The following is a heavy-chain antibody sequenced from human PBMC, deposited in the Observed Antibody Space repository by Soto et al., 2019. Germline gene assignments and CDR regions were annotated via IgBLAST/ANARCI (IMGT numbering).Heavy chain of an antibody. CDR2: TYYRSKWYN. J-gene: IGHJ6*02. CDR3: AREVGYCCGGSCYGYYYGMDV. Sequence: SQTLSLTCAISGDSVSSNSAAWNWIRQSPSRGLEWLGRTYYRSKWYNDYAVSVKSRITINPDTSKNQFSLQLNSVTPEDTAVYYCAREVGYCCGGSCYGYYYGMDVWGQGTTVTVSS. V-gene: IGHV6-1*01. D-gene: IGHD2-15*01. CDR1: GDSVSSNSAA.